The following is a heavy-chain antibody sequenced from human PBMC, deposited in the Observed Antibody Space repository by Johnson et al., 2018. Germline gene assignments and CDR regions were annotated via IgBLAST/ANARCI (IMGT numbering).Heavy chain of an antibody. CDR3: AKDDRPTLRPAAYFQH. D-gene: IGHD2-15*01. CDR2: ISYDESNK. V-gene: IGHV3-30*18. Sequence: QVQLQESGGGFAQPGGSLRLSCAASGFTFSTYAMHWVRQAPGKGLEWVSVISYDESNKDYADSVKGRFTISRDNSKNTLYLEMNSLRVEDTAVYYCAKDDRPTLRPAAYFQHWGQGTLVTVSS. CDR1: GFTFSTYA. J-gene: IGHJ1*01.